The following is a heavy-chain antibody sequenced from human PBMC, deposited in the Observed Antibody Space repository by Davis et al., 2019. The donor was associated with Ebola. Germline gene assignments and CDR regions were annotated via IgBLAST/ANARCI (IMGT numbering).Heavy chain of an antibody. CDR3: ARDNDYANYAYDY. J-gene: IGHJ4*02. Sequence: ASVKVSCKASGDIFTTYYMHWVRQAPGQGLEWMGWISASNGNTEYAPKFQGRVTMTTDTSSSTAYLEVRGLRSADTAVYYCARDNDYANYAYDYWGQGTLVTVSS. CDR1: GDIFTTYY. V-gene: IGHV1-18*04. D-gene: IGHD3-16*01. CDR2: ISASNGNT.